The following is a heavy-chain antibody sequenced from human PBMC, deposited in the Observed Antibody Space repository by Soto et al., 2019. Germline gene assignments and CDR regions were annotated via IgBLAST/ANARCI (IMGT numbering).Heavy chain of an antibody. V-gene: IGHV2-5*01. CDR1: GFSLATVGEG. J-gene: IGHJ5*02. CDR3: VHGGPWGSYRQGRFDP. CDR2: IYWNDEK. Sequence: QITLKESGPTLVNPTQTLSLTYTVSGFSLATVGEGVGWVRQHPGKALEWTALIYWNDEKRFSPPLESKLTINKETSKNQVDVTMAKINSADTARYYCVHGGPWGSYRQGRFDPWGEGTQVTVSS. D-gene: IGHD3-16*02.